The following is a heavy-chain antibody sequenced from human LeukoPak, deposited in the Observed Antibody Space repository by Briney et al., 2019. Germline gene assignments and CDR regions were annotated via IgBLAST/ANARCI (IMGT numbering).Heavy chain of an antibody. CDR2: INAGNGNT. Sequence: ASVKVSCKASGYTFTSYAMHWVRQAPGQRLEWMGWINAGNGNTKYSQKFQGRVTITRDTSASTAYMELSSLRSEDTAVYYCARGIVVVPAARDYYYMDVWGKGTTVTVSS. CDR3: ARGIVVVPAARDYYYMDV. D-gene: IGHD2-2*01. J-gene: IGHJ6*03. V-gene: IGHV1-3*01. CDR1: GYTFTSYA.